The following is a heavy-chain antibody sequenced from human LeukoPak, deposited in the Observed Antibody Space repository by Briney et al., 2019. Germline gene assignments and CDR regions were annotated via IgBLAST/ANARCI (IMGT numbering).Heavy chain of an antibody. V-gene: IGHV3-74*01. CDR1: GFTFNNYW. D-gene: IGHD3-9*01. J-gene: IGHJ4*02. CDR2: INTDGSST. Sequence: GGSLRLSCTASGFTFNNYWMHWVRQAPGKGPVWVSRINTDGSSTSYADSVKGRFTISRDNAKNTLYLQMNSLRAEDTAVYYCARGRTPWGYDILTGVLDYWGQGTLVTVSS. CDR3: ARGRTPWGYDILTGVLDY.